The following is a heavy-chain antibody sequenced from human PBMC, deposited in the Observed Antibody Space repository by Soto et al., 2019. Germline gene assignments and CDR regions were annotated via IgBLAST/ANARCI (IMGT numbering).Heavy chain of an antibody. D-gene: IGHD3-3*01. CDR3: ARVRGLSTIFGVVFDGMDF. J-gene: IGHJ6*02. V-gene: IGHV4-31*03. CDR1: GGSISSGGYY. CDR2: IYYSGST. Sequence: PPETLSLTCTVSGGSISSGGYYWSWIRQHPGKGLEWIGYIYYSGSTYYNPSLKSRVTISVDTSKNQFSLKLSSVTAADTAVYYCARVRGLSTIFGVVFDGMDFWGQGSTVTVSS.